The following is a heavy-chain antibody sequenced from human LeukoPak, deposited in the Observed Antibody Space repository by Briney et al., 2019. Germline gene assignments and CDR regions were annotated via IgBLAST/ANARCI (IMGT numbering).Heavy chain of an antibody. Sequence: ASVKVSCKASGGTFSSYAISWVRQAPGQGLEWMGIFNPSGGSTSYAQKFQGRVTMTRDTSTSTVYMELSSLRSEDTAVYYCARGYCSSISCSLFDYWGQGILVTVSS. D-gene: IGHD2-2*01. V-gene: IGHV1-46*03. CDR1: GGTFSSYA. CDR3: ARGYCSSISCSLFDY. CDR2: FNPSGGST. J-gene: IGHJ4*02.